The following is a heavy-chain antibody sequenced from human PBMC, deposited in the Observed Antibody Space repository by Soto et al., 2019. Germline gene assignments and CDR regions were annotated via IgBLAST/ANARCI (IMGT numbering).Heavy chain of an antibody. Sequence: QVQLVQSGDEVKKPESSVKVSCKAPGGTFSTYAISWVRQAPGQGLEWMGGIIPMFGTANYAQRFQDRVTITADESTNTVYMELSSLRSEDTAVYFCASGIQLWLRRINDGYSGWGQGTLVHVSS. D-gene: IGHD5-18*01. CDR3: ASGIQLWLRRINDGYSG. CDR2: IIPMFGTA. CDR1: GGTFSTYA. J-gene: IGHJ4*02. V-gene: IGHV1-69*12.